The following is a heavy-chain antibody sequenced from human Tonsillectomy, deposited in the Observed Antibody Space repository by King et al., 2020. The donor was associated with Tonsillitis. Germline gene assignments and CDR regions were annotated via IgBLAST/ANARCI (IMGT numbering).Heavy chain of an antibody. V-gene: IGHV3-30*18. CDR2: ISYDGNNK. Sequence: VQLVESGGGVVQPGRSLRLSCAASGFTFSTYAMHWVRQAPGKGLEWVAVISYDGNNKYYADSVKGRFTISRDSSKSTLCLQMNSLRAEDTAVYYCAKAPRQGIWSGSYGLDVWGQGTTVTVSX. D-gene: IGHD3-3*01. J-gene: IGHJ6*02. CDR3: AKAPRQGIWSGSYGLDV. CDR1: GFTFSTYA.